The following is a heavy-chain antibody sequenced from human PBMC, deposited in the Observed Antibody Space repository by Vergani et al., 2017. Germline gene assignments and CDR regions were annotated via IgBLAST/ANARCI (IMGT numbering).Heavy chain of an antibody. D-gene: IGHD6-6*01. V-gene: IGHV4-59*01. CDR2: IYYSGST. CDR1: GGSISSYY. J-gene: IGHJ6*03. CDR3: ARGSSWDNYYYYYMDV. Sequence: QVQLQESGPGLVKPSETLSLTCTVSGGSISSYYWSWIRQPPGKGLEWIGYIYYSGSTNYNPSLKSRVTISVDTSKNQFSLKLSSVTAADTAVYYCARGSSWDNYYYYYMDVWGKGTTVTVSS.